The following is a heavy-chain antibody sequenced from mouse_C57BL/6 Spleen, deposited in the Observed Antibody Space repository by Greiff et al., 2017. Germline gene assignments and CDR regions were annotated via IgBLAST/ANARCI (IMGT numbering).Heavy chain of an antibody. CDR1: GYTFTSYW. J-gene: IGHJ3*01. CDR2: IYPGSGST. CDR3: AKLGRSAWFAY. V-gene: IGHV1-55*01. D-gene: IGHD4-1*01. Sequence: QVHVKQSGAELVKPGASVKMSCKASGYTFTSYWITWVKQRPGQGLEWIGDIYPGSGSTNYNEKFKSKATLTVDTSSSTAYMQLSSLTSEDSAVYYCAKLGRSAWFAYWGQGTLVTVSA.